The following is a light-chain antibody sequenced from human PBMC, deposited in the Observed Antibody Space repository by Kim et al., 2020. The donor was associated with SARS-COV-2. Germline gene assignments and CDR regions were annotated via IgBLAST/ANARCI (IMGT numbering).Light chain of an antibody. Sequence: SSELTQDPAVSVALGQTVRITCQGDSLRSYYASWYQQKPGQAPVLVIYGKNNRPSGIPDRFSCSSSGNTASLTITGAQAEDEADYYFNSRDSSGNHLEFG. CDR2: GKN. V-gene: IGLV3-19*01. J-gene: IGLJ3*02. CDR3: NSRDSSGNHLE. CDR1: SLRSYY.